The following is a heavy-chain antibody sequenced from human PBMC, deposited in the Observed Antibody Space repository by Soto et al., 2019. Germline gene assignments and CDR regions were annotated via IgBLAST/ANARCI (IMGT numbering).Heavy chain of an antibody. CDR2: IWHDGNNK. V-gene: IGHV3-33*01. CDR1: GFTFSNYG. J-gene: IGHJ6*02. CDR3: ASDLVGASESYGLDV. Sequence: LRLSCAASGFTFSNYGMHWVRQAPGKGLEWVAIIWHDGNNKYYADSVRGRFIISRDNSXXXXXXQXKXLXAXDTAXYYCASDLVGASESYGLDVWGQGTRVTVSS. D-gene: IGHD1-26*01.